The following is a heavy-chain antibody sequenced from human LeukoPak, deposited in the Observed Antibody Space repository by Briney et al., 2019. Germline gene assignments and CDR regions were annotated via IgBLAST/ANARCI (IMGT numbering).Heavy chain of an antibody. Sequence: PGGSLRLSCAASGFTFSSYAMSWVRQAPGKGLEWVSILYSDGRTYYTDSVKGRFTISRDYSKNTLYLQMNSLRVEDTAVYYCATDCSANSCYRFSGYLNNWYFDLWGRGTLVTVSS. J-gene: IGHJ2*01. CDR3: ATDCSANSCYRFSGYLNNWYFDL. V-gene: IGHV3-66*01. CDR2: LYSDGRT. D-gene: IGHD2-15*01. CDR1: GFTFSSYA.